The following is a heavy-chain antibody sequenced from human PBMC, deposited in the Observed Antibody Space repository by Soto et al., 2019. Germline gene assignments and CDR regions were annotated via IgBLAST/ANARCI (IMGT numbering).Heavy chain of an antibody. V-gene: IGHV3-23*01. CDR3: AKVRVPYYYYYGMDV. D-gene: IGHD2-2*01. CDR1: GFTFSSYA. CDR2: ISGSGGST. J-gene: IGHJ6*02. Sequence: PGGSLRLSCAASGFTFSSYAMSWVRQAPGKGLEWVSAISGSGGSTYYADSVKGRFTISRDNSKNTLYLQMNSLRAEDTAVYYCAKVRVPYYYYYGMDVWGQGTTVTVSS.